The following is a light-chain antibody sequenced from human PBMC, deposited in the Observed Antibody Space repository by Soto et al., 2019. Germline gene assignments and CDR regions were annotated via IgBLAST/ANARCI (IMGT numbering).Light chain of an antibody. CDR3: QQRGDWTA. V-gene: IGKV3D-20*02. Sequence: IVMTQSPATLSVSPGERASVSCRASLSVSNYYLAWYQQKPGQAPRPLFYDVSNSANGIPDRFSSSASGTTFTLTIISLEAEDIAIYNSQQRGDWTAFGQGTKV. CDR2: DVS. CDR1: LSVSNYY. J-gene: IGKJ1*01.